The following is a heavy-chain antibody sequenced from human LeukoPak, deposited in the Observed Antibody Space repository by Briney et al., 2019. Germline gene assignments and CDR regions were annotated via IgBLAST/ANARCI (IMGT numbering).Heavy chain of an antibody. J-gene: IGHJ3*02. CDR3: ARVRRATYYDFPLRYEDAFDI. CDR2: INPSGGST. D-gene: IGHD3-3*01. CDR1: GYTFTSYY. V-gene: IGHV1-46*01. Sequence: ASVKVSCKASGYTFTSYYMHWVRQAPGQGLEWMGIINPSGGSTSYAQKFQGRVTMTRDTSTSTVYMELSSLRSEDTAVYYCARVRRATYYDFPLRYEDAFDIWGQGTMVTVSS.